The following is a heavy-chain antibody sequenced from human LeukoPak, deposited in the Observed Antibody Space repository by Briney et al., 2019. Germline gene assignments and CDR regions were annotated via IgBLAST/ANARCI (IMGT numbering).Heavy chain of an antibody. Sequence: GGSLRLSCAASGFTFSSYAMSWVRQAPGKGLEWVSAISGSGDSTYYADSVKGRFTISRDNSYNTLHLQMNSLRAEDTAAYYCAKGATVTNLNWYFDLWGRGTLVTVSS. D-gene: IGHD4-17*01. V-gene: IGHV3-23*01. CDR3: AKGATVTNLNWYFDL. J-gene: IGHJ2*01. CDR2: ISGSGDST. CDR1: GFTFSSYA.